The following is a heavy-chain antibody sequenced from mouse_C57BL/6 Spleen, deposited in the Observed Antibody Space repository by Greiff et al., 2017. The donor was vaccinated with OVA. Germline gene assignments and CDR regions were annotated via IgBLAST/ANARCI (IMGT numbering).Heavy chain of an antibody. J-gene: IGHJ1*03. V-gene: IGHV1-59*01. D-gene: IGHD2-2*01. CDR2: IDPSDSYT. CDR3: ERSGGYYWYFDV. Sequence: QVQLQQPGAELVRPGTSVKLSCKASGYTFTSYWMHWVKQRPGQGLEWIGVIDPSDSYTNYSQKFKGKATLTVDTSSSTAYMQLSSLTSEDSAVYYSERSGGYYWYFDVWGTGTSVTVSS. CDR1: GYTFTSYW.